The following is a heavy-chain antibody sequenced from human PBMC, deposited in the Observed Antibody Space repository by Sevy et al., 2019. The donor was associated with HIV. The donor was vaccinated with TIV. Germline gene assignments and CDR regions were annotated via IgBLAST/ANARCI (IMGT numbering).Heavy chain of an antibody. Sequence: GGSLRLSCAASGFTFSTYSMNWVRQAPGKGLEWVSLISSSSRTIYYADSVEGRFNISRDNAKNSLFLQMNSLRAANTVVYYGARAYSGGWSQVGWTDYWGQGTLVTVSS. V-gene: IGHV3-48*01. J-gene: IGHJ4*02. D-gene: IGHD6-19*01. CDR2: ISSSSRTI. CDR1: GFTFSTYS. CDR3: ARAYSGGWSQVGWTDY.